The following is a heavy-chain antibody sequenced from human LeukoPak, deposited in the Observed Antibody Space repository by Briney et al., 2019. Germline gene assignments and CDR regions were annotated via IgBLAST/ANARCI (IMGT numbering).Heavy chain of an antibody. CDR1: GYTFTSYG. CDR2: ISAYNGNT. D-gene: IGHD6-19*01. V-gene: IGHV1-18*01. J-gene: IGHJ5*02. Sequence: GASVKVSCKASGYTFTSYGISWVRQAPGQGLEWMGWISAYNGNTNYAQKLQGRVTMTTDASTSTAYMELRRLRSDDTAVYYCARDPVRAIAVAGNRFDPWGQGTLVTVSS. CDR3: ARDPVRAIAVAGNRFDP.